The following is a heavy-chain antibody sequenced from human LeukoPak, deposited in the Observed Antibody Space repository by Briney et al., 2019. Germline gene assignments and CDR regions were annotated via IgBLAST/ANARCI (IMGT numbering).Heavy chain of an antibody. J-gene: IGHJ4*02. CDR3: AKGVVVTAIPPDY. D-gene: IGHD2-21*02. CDR1: GFTFSSYA. CDR2: ISAGGGST. V-gene: IGHV3-23*01. Sequence: PGGSLRLSCAASGFTFSSYAMSWVRQAPGKGLEWVSTISAGGGSTYYADSVKGRFTISRDNSKNTLYLQMNSLRAEDTALYYCAKGVVVTAIPPDYWGQGTLVIVSS.